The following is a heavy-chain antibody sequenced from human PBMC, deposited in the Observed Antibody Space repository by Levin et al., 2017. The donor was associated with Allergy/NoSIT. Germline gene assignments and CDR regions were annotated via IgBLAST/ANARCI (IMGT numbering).Heavy chain of an antibody. Sequence: VKVSCKASGYTFTGYYMHWVRQAPGQGLEWMGWINPNSGGTNYAQKFQGRVTMTRDTSISTAYMELSRLRSDDTAVYYCARGPYCGGDCHGYFDYWGQGTLVTVSS. D-gene: IGHD2-21*02. V-gene: IGHV1-2*02. CDR3: ARGPYCGGDCHGYFDY. CDR2: INPNSGGT. J-gene: IGHJ4*02. CDR1: GYTFTGYY.